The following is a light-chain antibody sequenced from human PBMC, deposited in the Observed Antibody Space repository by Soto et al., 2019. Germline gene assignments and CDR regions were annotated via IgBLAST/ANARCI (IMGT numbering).Light chain of an antibody. Sequence: ETVMTQSPVTLSLSPGDRATLSCRASHSVRSNLAWYQQKPGQPPRLLIYAASTRATGIPGRFSGSGSGTEFTLTISSLQSEASAVYYCQQYNDWPPLTFGGGTKVEIK. J-gene: IGKJ4*01. CDR2: AAS. CDR1: HSVRSN. V-gene: IGKV3-15*01. CDR3: QQYNDWPPLT.